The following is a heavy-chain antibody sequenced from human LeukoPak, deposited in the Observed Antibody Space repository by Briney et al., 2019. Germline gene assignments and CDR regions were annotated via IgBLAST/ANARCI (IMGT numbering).Heavy chain of an antibody. CDR3: AKLLSSTYVKSPSDY. CDR2: ISGSGGST. D-gene: IGHD2-2*01. CDR1: GFTFSSYA. V-gene: IGHV3-23*01. Sequence: GRSLRLSCAASGFTFSSYAMSWVRQAPGKGLEWVSVISGSGGSTYYADSVKGRFTISRDDSKNTLYLQMSSLRAEDTAVYYCAKLLSSTYVKSPSDYWGQGTLVTVSS. J-gene: IGHJ4*02.